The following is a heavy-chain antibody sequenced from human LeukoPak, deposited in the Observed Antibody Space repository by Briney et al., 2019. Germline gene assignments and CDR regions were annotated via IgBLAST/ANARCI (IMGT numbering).Heavy chain of an antibody. CDR1: GFTVSSNY. V-gene: IGHV3-53*01. CDR3: ARERSSGWYFDY. J-gene: IGHJ4*02. Sequence: PGGSLRLSCAASGFTVSSNYMSWVRQAPGKGLEWVSVIYSGGSTYYADSVKGRFTISRDNSKSTLYIQMNSLRAEDTAVYYCARERSSGWYFDYWGQGTLVTVSS. D-gene: IGHD6-19*01. CDR2: IYSGGST.